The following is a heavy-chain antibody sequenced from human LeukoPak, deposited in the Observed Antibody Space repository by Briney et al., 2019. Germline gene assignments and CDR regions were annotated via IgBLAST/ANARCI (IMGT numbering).Heavy chain of an antibody. Sequence: ASVKVSCNASGYTFTGYYMHWVRQAPGQGLEWMGWINPNSGGTNYAQKFQGRVTMTRDTSISTAYMELSRLRSDDTAVYYCARDGYNSSYYMDVWGKGTTVTVSS. CDR2: INPNSGGT. J-gene: IGHJ6*03. V-gene: IGHV1-2*02. CDR3: ARDGYNSSYYMDV. D-gene: IGHD5-24*01. CDR1: GYTFTGYY.